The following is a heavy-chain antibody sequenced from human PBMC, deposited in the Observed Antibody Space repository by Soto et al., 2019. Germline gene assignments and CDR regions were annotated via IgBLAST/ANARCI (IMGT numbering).Heavy chain of an antibody. CDR2: ICYDGSKT. J-gene: IGHJ4*02. Sequence: PGGSLRLSCAASGFTFSRYGMHWVRQAPGKGLEWVAVICYDGSKTYFADSVKGRFTISRDNSKSTLYLQMNSLRAEDTAVYYCARDPFPGQQWLVEIAYWGQGTPVTVSS. D-gene: IGHD6-19*01. CDR1: GFTFSRYG. CDR3: ARDPFPGQQWLVEIAY. V-gene: IGHV3-33*01.